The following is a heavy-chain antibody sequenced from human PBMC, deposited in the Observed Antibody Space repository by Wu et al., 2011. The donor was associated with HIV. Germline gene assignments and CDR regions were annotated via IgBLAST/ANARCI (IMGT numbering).Heavy chain of an antibody. D-gene: IGHD1-26*01. Sequence: EVQLVQSGAEVKKPGATVKISCKVSGYTFTDYYIHWVQQAPGKGLEWMGLVDPEDGDTVYAEKFKGRFTITADTSTDTAYMELSSLRSEDTAVYYCARIPIVGATVDSWGQGTLGPPSPQ. CDR3: ARIPIVGATVDS. CDR2: VDPEDGDT. J-gene: IGHJ4*02. CDR1: GYTFTDYY. V-gene: IGHV1-69-2*01.